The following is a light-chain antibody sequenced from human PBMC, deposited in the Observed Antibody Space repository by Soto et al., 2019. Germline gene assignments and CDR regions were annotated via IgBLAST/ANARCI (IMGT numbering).Light chain of an antibody. V-gene: IGKV1-5*01. J-gene: IGKJ1*01. CDR2: DAS. Sequence: DIQMTQSPSTLSASVGDRVTITCRASQSISSWLAWYQQKPGKATKLLIYDASSLESGVPSRFSGSGSGTEFTLTISSLQPDDFANYYCQQYGTFGQGTKVEIK. CDR1: QSISSW. CDR3: QQYGT.